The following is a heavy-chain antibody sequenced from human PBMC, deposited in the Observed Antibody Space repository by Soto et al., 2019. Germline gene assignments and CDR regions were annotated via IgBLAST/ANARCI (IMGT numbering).Heavy chain of an antibody. CDR2: IYYAGST. CDR3: ARAWGYYFDY. D-gene: IGHD3-16*01. V-gene: IGHV4-59*01. Sequence: SETLSLTCTVSGGSMISYYWSWIRQPPGRGLEWIGYIYYAGSTKYNPSLNSRVTISVDTSKNQFSLKLSSVTAADTAVYYCARAWGYYFDYWGQGTPVTVSS. CDR1: GGSMISYY. J-gene: IGHJ4*02.